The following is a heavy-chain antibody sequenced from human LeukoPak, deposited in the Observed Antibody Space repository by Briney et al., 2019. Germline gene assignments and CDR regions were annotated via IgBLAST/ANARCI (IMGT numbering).Heavy chain of an antibody. CDR3: ARLDSSSWYNDAFDI. V-gene: IGHV4-59*08. D-gene: IGHD6-13*01. CDR2: IYYSGST. CDR1: GGSISSYY. Sequence: SETLSLTCTVSGGSISSYYWSWIRQPPGKGLEWIGYIYYSGSTNYNPSLKSRVTISVDTSKNQFSLKLSSVTAADTAVYYCARLDSSSWYNDAFDIWGQGTMVTVSS. J-gene: IGHJ3*02.